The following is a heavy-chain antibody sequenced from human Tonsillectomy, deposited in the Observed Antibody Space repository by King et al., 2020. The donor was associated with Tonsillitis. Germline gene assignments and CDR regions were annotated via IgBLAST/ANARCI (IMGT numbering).Heavy chain of an antibody. V-gene: IGHV4-39*01. Sequence: LQLQESGLGLVKPSETLSLTCKVSGGSISSSSYFWDWIRQPPGKGLEWFGSIYYSGSTYYNPSFKNRVTISVDPSKNQFSLKLSSVTAADTAVYYCARRATGIVVVPATRDAFDIWGQGTMVTVSS. D-gene: IGHD2-2*01. CDR2: IYYSGST. CDR1: GGSISSSSYF. J-gene: IGHJ3*02. CDR3: ARRATGIVVVPATRDAFDI.